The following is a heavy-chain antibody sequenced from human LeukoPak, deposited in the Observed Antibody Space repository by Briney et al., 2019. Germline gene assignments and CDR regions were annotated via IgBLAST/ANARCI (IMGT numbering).Heavy chain of an antibody. Sequence: GGSLRLSCAASGFTFSSYWMNWVRQAPGKGLEWVANIKQDGSNQYYVDSVKGRFTISRDNAMNSLYLQMNSLRDEDTAVYFCARAEYCGRDCFYGMDVWGHGTTVTVSS. J-gene: IGHJ6*02. CDR3: ARAEYCGRDCFYGMDV. V-gene: IGHV3-7*04. CDR1: GFTFSSYW. CDR2: IKQDGSNQ. D-gene: IGHD2-21*01.